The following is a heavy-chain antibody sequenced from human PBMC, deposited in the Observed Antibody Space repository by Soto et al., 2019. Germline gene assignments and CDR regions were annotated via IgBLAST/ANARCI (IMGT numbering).Heavy chain of an antibody. Sequence: QLQLQESGPGRVKPSETLSLTCTVSGGSISSSSYYWGWIRQPPGKGLEWIGSIYYSGSTYYNPSLKSRVTISVDTSKNQFSLKLSSVTAADTAVYYCARPNWGYSYGYGGDYWGQGTLVTVSS. CDR3: ARPNWGYSYGYGGDY. J-gene: IGHJ4*02. D-gene: IGHD5-18*01. CDR2: IYYSGST. CDR1: GGSISSSSYY. V-gene: IGHV4-39*01.